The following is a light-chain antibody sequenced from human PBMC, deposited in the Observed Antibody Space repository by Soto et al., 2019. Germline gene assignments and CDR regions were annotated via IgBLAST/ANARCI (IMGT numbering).Light chain of an antibody. J-gene: IGLJ3*02. CDR1: SSDIGDYKY. CDR2: EVT. V-gene: IGLV2-14*01. CDR3: SSNTTSRSWV. Sequence: QSALTQPASVSGSPGQSITISCSGTSSDIGDYKYVSWYQQHPGKAPKLMIYEVTNRPSGISKRFSGSKSGNTASLTISGLQAEDEADYYCSSNTTSRSWVFGGGTKLTVL.